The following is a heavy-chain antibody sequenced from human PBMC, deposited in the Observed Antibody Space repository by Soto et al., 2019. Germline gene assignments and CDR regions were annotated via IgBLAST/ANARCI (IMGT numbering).Heavy chain of an antibody. CDR2: ISSDGRNK. D-gene: IGHD6-13*01. V-gene: IGHV3-30-3*01. Sequence: PGGSLRLSCAASGFTFSNFAMHWVRQAPGKGLQWVAFISSDGRNKNYADSVKGRFTISRDNSKNTLYLQMNSLRAEDTTVYYCVREFSSSWYRVRYFDYWGQGTPVAVSS. J-gene: IGHJ4*02. CDR1: GFTFSNFA. CDR3: VREFSSSWYRVRYFDY.